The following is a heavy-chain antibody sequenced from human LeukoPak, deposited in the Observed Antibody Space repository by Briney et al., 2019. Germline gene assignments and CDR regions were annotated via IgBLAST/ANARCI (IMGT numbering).Heavy chain of an antibody. CDR3: ARVTATYDSSGYPTYYFDY. CDR1: GFTFSSYG. D-gene: IGHD3-22*01. Sequence: GGSLRLSCAASGFTFSSYGMHWVRQAPGKGLEWVAVIWYDGSNKYYADSVKGRFTISRDNSKNTLYLQMNSLRAEDTAVYYCARVTATYDSSGYPTYYFDYWGQGNLCSVSS. CDR2: IWYDGSNK. V-gene: IGHV3-33*01. J-gene: IGHJ4*02.